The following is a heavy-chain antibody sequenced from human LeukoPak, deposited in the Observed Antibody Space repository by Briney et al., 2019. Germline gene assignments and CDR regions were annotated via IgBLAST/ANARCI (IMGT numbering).Heavy chain of an antibody. Sequence: GGSLRLSCAASGFTFSSYAMHWVRQAPGKGLEWVAVISYDGSNKYYADSVKGRFTISRDNSKNTLYLQMNSLRAGDTAVYYCARGYSSSWYRRLGAFDIWGQGAMVTVSS. D-gene: IGHD6-13*01. CDR2: ISYDGSNK. J-gene: IGHJ3*02. CDR3: ARGYSSSWYRRLGAFDI. CDR1: GFTFSSYA. V-gene: IGHV3-30-3*01.